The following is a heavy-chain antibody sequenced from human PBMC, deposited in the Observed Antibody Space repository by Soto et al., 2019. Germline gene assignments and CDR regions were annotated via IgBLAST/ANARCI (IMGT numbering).Heavy chain of an antibody. CDR2: TYYRSKWYN. J-gene: IGHJ5*02. CDR3: ASTLGFGELLGTWFDP. D-gene: IGHD3-10*01. V-gene: IGHV6-1*01. Sequence: SQTLSLTCVISGDSVSSNSAAWNWIRQSPSRGLEWLGRTYYRSKWYNDYAVSVKSRITINPDTSKNQFSLQLNSVTPEDTAVYYCASTLGFGELLGTWFDPWGQGTLVTVSS. CDR1: GDSVSSNSAA.